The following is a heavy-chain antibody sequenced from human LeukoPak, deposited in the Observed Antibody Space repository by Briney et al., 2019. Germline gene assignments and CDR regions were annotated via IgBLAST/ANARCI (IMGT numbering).Heavy chain of an antibody. J-gene: IGHJ5*02. CDR1: GGSFSGYY. CDR2: INHSGST. V-gene: IGHV4-34*01. D-gene: IGHD4-17*01. CDR3: ARVAYGDCA. Sequence: SETLSLTCAVYGGSFSGYYWSWIRQPPGKGLEWIGEINHSGSTNYDPSLKSRVTISVDTSKNQFSLKLSSVTAADTAVYYCARVAYGDCAWGQGTLVTVSS.